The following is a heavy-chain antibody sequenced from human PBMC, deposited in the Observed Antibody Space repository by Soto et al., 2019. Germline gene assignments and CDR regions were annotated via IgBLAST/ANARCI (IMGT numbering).Heavy chain of an antibody. Sequence: GESLKISCKGSGYSFTGYWISWVRQMPGKGLEWMGRIDPSDSYTNYSPSFQGHVTISADKSISTAYLQWSSLKASDTAMYYCARSFHCSSTSCYWYYYYGMDVWGQGTSVTVSS. V-gene: IGHV5-10-1*01. D-gene: IGHD2-2*01. J-gene: IGHJ6*02. CDR2: IDPSDSYT. CDR3: ARSFHCSSTSCYWYYYYGMDV. CDR1: GYSFTGYW.